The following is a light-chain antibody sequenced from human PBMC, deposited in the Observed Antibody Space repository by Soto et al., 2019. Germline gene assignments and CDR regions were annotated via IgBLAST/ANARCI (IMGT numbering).Light chain of an antibody. CDR2: GAS. CDR1: QSVSSSY. Sequence: EIVLTQSPGTLSLSPGERATLSCRASQSVSSSYLAWYQHKPGQAPRLLIYGASSRATGIPDRFSGSGSGTDFTLTIIRLEPEDFAVYYWQQYGSSPHTFGQGTKLEIK. J-gene: IGKJ2*01. CDR3: QQYGSSPHT. V-gene: IGKV3-20*01.